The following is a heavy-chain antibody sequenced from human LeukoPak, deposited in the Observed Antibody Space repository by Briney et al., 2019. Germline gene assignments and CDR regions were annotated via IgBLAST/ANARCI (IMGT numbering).Heavy chain of an antibody. CDR2: IIPIFGTA. V-gene: IGHV1-69*05. J-gene: IGHJ4*02. Sequence: ASVKVSCKASGGTFSSYAISWVRQAPGQGLEWMGRIIPIFGTANYAQKFQGRVTITTDESTSTAYMELSSLRSEDTAVYYCARQTLDCGGDCYTYYFDYWGQGTLVTVSS. D-gene: IGHD2-21*02. CDR3: ARQTLDCGGDCYTYYFDY. CDR1: GGTFSSYA.